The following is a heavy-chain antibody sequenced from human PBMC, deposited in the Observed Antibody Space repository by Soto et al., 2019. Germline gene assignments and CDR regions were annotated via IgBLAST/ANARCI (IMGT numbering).Heavy chain of an antibody. J-gene: IGHJ4*02. Sequence: EVQLVESGGGLVQPGGSLRLSCAASGFTFSSYEMNWVRQAPGKGLGGVSYISSSGRTIYYAGSVKGRFTISIDNAKNSLYLQMNSLRAEDTHVYYCARSGDNWNDGARGYFDYWGQGTLVTVSS. CDR2: ISSSGRTI. CDR3: ARSGDNWNDGARGYFDY. V-gene: IGHV3-48*03. D-gene: IGHD1-20*01. CDR1: GFTFSSYE.